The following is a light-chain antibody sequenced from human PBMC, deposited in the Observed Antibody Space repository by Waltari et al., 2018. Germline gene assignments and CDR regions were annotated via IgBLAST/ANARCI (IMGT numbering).Light chain of an antibody. Sequence: SYALTQPPSVSVSPGQTASITCSGDTLGDKYPCWYQQKPGQSPVLVIYQDSKRPSGIPERFSGSNSGNTATLTISGTQAMDEADYYCQAWDSSTEVFGTGTKVTVL. CDR2: QDS. CDR3: QAWDSSTEV. J-gene: IGLJ1*01. CDR1: TLGDKY. V-gene: IGLV3-1*01.